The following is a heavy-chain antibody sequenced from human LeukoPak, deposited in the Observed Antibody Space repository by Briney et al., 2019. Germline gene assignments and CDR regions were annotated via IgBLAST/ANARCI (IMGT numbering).Heavy chain of an antibody. J-gene: IGHJ6*02. CDR3: ARGYYYGMDV. CDR2: IIPILGIA. Sequence: SVKVSCKASGGTFSSYAISWVRQAPGQGLEWMGRIIPILGIANYAQKFQGRVTITADKSASTAYMELSSLRSEDTAVYYCARGYYYGMDVWGQGTTVTVSS. CDR1: GGTFSSYA. V-gene: IGHV1-69*04.